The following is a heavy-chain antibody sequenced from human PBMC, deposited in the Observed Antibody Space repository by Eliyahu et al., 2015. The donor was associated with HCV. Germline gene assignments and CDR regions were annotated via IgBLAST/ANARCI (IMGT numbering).Heavy chain of an antibody. D-gene: IGHD6-13*01. CDR3: ARGYASTWFPSAPGGMDV. CDR1: GYIFTSYG. V-gene: IGHV3-33*01. J-gene: IGHJ6*02. CDR2: IWNDGSNQ. Sequence: QVLLVESGGGVVQPGTSLRLTCVASGYIFTSYGLHWVRQAPGKGLEWVAAIWNDGSNQLYADSVKGRFTISRDVSKNTIYLQMDSLRAEDTAVYHCARGYASTWFPSAPGGMDVWGQGTSVTVSS.